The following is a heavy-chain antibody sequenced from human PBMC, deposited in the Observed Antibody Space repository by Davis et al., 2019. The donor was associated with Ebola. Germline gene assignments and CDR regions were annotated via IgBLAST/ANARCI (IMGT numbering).Heavy chain of an antibody. CDR2: ISAYNGNT. CDR1: GGTFSSYA. V-gene: IGHV1-18*01. J-gene: IGHJ5*02. Sequence: ASVKVSCKASGGTFSSYAISWVRQAPGQGLEWMGWISAYNGNTNYAQKLQGRVTMTTDTSTSTAYMELRSLRSDDTAVYYCARAVPYYDSSGYYPSCWFDPWGQGTLVTVSS. CDR3: ARAVPYYDSSGYYPSCWFDP. D-gene: IGHD3-22*01.